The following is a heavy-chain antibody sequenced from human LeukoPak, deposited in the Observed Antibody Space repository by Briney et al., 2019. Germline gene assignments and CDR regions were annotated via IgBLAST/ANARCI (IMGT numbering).Heavy chain of an antibody. V-gene: IGHV4-59*08. Sequence: SETLSLTCTVPGASISDYYWSWIRQPPEKGLEWIGYIYYSGSTNYNPSLKSRVTISVDTSKNQFSLKLSSVTAADTAVYYCARHVLHNWNYYWFDPWGQGTLVTVSS. CDR2: IYYSGST. CDR3: ARHVLHNWNYYWFDP. J-gene: IGHJ5*02. CDR1: GASISDYY. D-gene: IGHD1-7*01.